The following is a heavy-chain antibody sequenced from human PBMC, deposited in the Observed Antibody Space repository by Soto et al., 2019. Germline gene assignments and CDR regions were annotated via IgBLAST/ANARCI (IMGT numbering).Heavy chain of an antibody. CDR2: INAGNGNT. V-gene: IGHV1-3*01. CDR1: GYTFIYYA. CDR3: ARDTAMVTGYYYYYGVDV. Sequence: ASVKVSCKASGYTFIYYAIHWVRQAPGQRPEWMGWINAGNGNTKYSQGLQGRVTITRDTSASTAYMELSSLRSEDTAVYYCARDTAMVTGYYYYYGVDVWGQGTTVTVSS. J-gene: IGHJ6*02. D-gene: IGHD5-18*01.